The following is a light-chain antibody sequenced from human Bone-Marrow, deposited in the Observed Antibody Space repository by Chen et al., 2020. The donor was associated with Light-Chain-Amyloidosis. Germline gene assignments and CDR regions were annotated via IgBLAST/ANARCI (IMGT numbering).Light chain of an antibody. V-gene: IGLV3-25*03. CDR3: QSADITGIYVI. J-gene: IGLJ2*01. CDR2: KDT. CDR1: ALSKQY. Sequence: SYELTQPPSVSVSPGQTARITCSGDALSKQYGYWYQQESGQAPVVLIYKDTERPSGIPERFSGSRSGTTLTLPISGVQAEDEADYSCQSADITGIYVIFGGGTKLTVL.